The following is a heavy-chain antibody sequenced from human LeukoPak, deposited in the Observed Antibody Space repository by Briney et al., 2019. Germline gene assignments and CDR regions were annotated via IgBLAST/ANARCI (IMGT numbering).Heavy chain of an antibody. J-gene: IGHJ4*02. V-gene: IGHV1-2*02. CDR3: ARKKGSSLYYFDY. CDR1: GYTFTGYY. Sequence: ASVKVSCKASGYTFTGYYMHWVRQAPGQGVEWMGWINPNSGGTNYAQKFQGRVTMTRDTSISTAYMELSRLRSDDTAVYYCARKKGSSLYYFDYWGQGTLVTVSS. D-gene: IGHD2-2*01. CDR2: INPNSGGT.